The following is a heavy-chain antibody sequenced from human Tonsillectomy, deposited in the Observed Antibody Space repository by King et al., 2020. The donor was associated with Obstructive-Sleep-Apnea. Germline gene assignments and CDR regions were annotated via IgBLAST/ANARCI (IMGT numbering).Heavy chain of an antibody. V-gene: IGHV4-4*02. Sequence: VQLQESGPGLVKPSGTLSLTCAVSGGSISSSNWWSWLRQPPGKGLEGVGEIYQSGSANYNPSPKSRVSISVDKSKNQFSLNLRSVTAADAAVYYCARTNYYYYGMDVWGQGTTVTVSS. J-gene: IGHJ6*02. CDR1: GGSISSSNW. CDR3: ARTNYYYYGMDV. CDR2: IYQSGSA.